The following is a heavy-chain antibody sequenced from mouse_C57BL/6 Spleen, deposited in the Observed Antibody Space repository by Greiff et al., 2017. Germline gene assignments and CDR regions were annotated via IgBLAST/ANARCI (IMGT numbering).Heavy chain of an antibody. J-gene: IGHJ3*01. V-gene: IGHV5-2*03. Sequence: EVKVEESGGGLVQPGESLQLSCESNEYEFPSHDLSWVRKTPEKRLELVAAINSDGGSNYYPDTMERRFIISRDNTKKTLYLQMSSLRSEDTALYYCARHGFYDGYSWFAYWGQGTLVTVSA. CDR3: ARHGFYDGYSWFAY. CDR1: EYEFPSHD. D-gene: IGHD2-3*01. CDR2: INSDGGSN.